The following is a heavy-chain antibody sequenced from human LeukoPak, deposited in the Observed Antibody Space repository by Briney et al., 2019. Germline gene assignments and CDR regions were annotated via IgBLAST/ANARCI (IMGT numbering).Heavy chain of an antibody. D-gene: IGHD6-13*01. CDR2: IYSGGST. V-gene: IGHV3-53*01. Sequence: GGSLRLSCAATGFIVSSNYMSWVRQDPGKALEWVSVIYSGGSTYYADSVKGRFTISRDNSKNTLYLQMNSLRAEDTAVYYCARVPTAAGTSWGQGTLVTVSS. CDR1: GFIVSSNY. CDR3: ARVPTAAGTS. J-gene: IGHJ4*02.